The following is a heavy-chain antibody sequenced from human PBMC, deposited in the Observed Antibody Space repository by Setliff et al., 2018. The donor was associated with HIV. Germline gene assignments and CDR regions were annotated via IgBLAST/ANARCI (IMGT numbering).Heavy chain of an antibody. V-gene: IGHV3-7*01. Sequence: GGSLRLSCAASGFIFSTNWMSWVRQAPGKGPEWAANINQDGSDKYNVPSVKGRFTISRDNAKNSLYLQMNSLRAEDTAIYYCARGGASSLPLDYWGHGTLVTVSS. D-gene: IGHD6-13*01. CDR1: GFIFSTNW. J-gene: IGHJ4*01. CDR2: INQDGSDK. CDR3: ARGGASSLPLDY.